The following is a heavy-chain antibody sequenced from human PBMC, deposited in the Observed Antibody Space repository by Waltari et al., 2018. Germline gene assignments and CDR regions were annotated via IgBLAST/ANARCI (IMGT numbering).Heavy chain of an antibody. D-gene: IGHD6-13*01. CDR3: ARDEDSSMIPTY. CDR1: GFTFSSYS. V-gene: IGHV3-21*01. CDR2: ISSSSSYI. J-gene: IGHJ4*02. Sequence: EVQLVESGGGLVKPGGSLRLSCAASGFTFSSYSMNWVRQAPGKGLECVSSISSSSSYIYYADSVKGRFTISRDNAKNSLYLQMNSLRAEDMAVYYCARDEDSSMIPTYWGQGTLVTVSS.